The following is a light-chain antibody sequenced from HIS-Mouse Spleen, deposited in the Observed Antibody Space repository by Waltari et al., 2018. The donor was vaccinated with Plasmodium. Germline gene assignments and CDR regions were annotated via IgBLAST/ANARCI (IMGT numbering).Light chain of an antibody. Sequence: QSVLTQPPSASGTPGQRVTIPCSGRSYNLGSNYVSWYQQLPGTAPKLLIYRNNQRLSGVPDRFSGSKSGTSASLAISGLRSEDEADYYCAAWDDSLSGWVFGGGTKLTVL. CDR1: SYNLGSNY. CDR3: AAWDDSLSGWV. J-gene: IGLJ3*02. V-gene: IGLV1-47*01. CDR2: RNN.